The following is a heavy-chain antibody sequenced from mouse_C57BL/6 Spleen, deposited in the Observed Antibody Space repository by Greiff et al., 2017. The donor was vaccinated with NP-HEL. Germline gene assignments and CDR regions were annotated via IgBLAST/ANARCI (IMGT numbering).Heavy chain of an antibody. D-gene: IGHD1-1*01. CDR1: GYTFTTYP. V-gene: IGHV1-47*01. CDR2: FHPYNDDT. Sequence: VQLQQSGAELVKPGASVKMSCKASGYTFTTYPIEWMKQNHGKSLEWIGNFHPYNDDTKYNEKFKGKATLTVEKSSSTVYLELSRLTSDGSAVYYGARGNYGSSYDWYFDVWGTGTTVTVSS. J-gene: IGHJ1*03. CDR3: ARGNYGSSYDWYFDV.